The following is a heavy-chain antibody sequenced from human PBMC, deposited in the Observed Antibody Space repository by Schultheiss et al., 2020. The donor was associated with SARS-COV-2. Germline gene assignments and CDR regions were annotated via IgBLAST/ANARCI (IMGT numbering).Heavy chain of an antibody. Sequence: SETLSLTCTVSGGSISSYYWSWIRQPPGRGLEWIGEIRYGGRATNSYNPSLKSRVTMSVDTSKNQFSLKLSSVTAADTAVYYCARGHYYYDSSGYFSVLDYWGQGTLVTVSS. CDR3: ARGHYYYDSSGYFSVLDY. CDR2: IRYGGRAT. J-gene: IGHJ4*02. CDR1: GGSISSYY. V-gene: IGHV4-59*12. D-gene: IGHD3-22*01.